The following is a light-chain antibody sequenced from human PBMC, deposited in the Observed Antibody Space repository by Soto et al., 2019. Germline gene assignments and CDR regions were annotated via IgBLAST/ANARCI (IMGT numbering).Light chain of an antibody. CDR3: CSYAGTRTSWV. Sequence: QSALTQPASVSGFLGQSITMSCTGSSSDVGTFNLVSWFQQHSDKAPKLLIFEGTKRPSGVSDRFSGSKSGNTASLTISGLQAEDEADYHCCSYAGTRTSWVFGTGTKLTVL. CDR1: SSDVGTFNL. J-gene: IGLJ1*01. CDR2: EGT. V-gene: IGLV2-23*01.